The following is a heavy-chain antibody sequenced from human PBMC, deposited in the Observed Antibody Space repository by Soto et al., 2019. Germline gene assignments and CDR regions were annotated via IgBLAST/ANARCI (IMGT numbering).Heavy chain of an antibody. V-gene: IGHV3-7*01. CDR2: IKQDGSEE. CDR3: ARDSSGYHGYYFDY. J-gene: IGHJ4*02. CDR1: GFTFSSYW. Sequence: GGSLRLSCAASGFTFSSYWMSWVRQAPGKGLEWVANIKQDGSEEYYVDSVKGRFTISRDNAKNSLYLQMNSLRAEDTAVYYCARDSSGYHGYYFDYWGQGTLVTVSS. D-gene: IGHD3-22*01.